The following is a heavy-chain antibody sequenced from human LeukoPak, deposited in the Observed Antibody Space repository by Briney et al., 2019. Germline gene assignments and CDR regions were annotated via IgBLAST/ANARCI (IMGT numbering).Heavy chain of an antibody. CDR3: ARGTYYYYMDV. CDR1: GFTFSDYY. CDR2: ISSSGSTI. V-gene: IGHV3-11*01. Sequence: GGSLRLSCAASGFTFSDYYMSWIRQTPGKGLEWVSYISSSGSTIYYADSVKGRFTISRDNAKNSLYLQMHSLRAEDTAVYYCARGTYYYYMDVWGKGTTVTVSS. J-gene: IGHJ6*03.